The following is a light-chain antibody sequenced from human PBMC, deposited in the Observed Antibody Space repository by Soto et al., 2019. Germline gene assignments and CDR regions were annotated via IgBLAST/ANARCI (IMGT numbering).Light chain of an antibody. CDR1: SSDVGENY. CDR2: EVT. J-gene: IGLJ1*01. CDR3: SAYAGSNTFV. Sequence: QSALAQPPSASGSPGQSVTISCTGTSSDVGENYVSWYQQHLGKAPKLIIYEVTLRPSGVPDRFSGSTSGNTASLTVSGLQADDDDYYYCSAYAGSNTFVFGTGTKLTVL. V-gene: IGLV2-8*01.